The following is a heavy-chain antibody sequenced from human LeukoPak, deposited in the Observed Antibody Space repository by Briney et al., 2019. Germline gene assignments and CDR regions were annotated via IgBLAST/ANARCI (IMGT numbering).Heavy chain of an antibody. J-gene: IGHJ2*01. V-gene: IGHV1-2*02. CDR3: ARDLSTWVRYFDL. D-gene: IGHD1-1*01. CDR1: GYTFTGYY. CDR2: INPSSGGT. Sequence: GASVKVSCKASGYTFTGYYMHWVRQAPGQGLEWMGWINPSSGGTNYAQKFQGRVTMTRDTSISTAYMELSRLRSDDTAVYYCARDLSTWVRYFDLWGRGTLVTVSS.